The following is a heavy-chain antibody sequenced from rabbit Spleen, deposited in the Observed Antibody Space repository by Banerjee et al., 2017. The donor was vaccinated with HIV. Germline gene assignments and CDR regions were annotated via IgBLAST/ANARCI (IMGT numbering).Heavy chain of an antibody. CDR3: ARDLTGVIGWNFAL. D-gene: IGHD1-1*01. CDR2: IDPVFGIT. V-gene: IGHV1S40*01. Sequence: QSLEESGGDLVKPGASLTLTCTASGFSFSSSDYMCWVRQAPGKGLEWIGYIDPVFGITYYANWVNGRFSISRENAQNTVLLQMTSLTAADTATYFCARDLTGVIGWNFALWGQGTLVTVS. CDR1: GFSFSSSDY. J-gene: IGHJ3*01.